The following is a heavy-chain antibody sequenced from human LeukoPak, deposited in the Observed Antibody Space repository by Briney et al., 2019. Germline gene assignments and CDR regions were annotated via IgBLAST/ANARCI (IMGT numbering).Heavy chain of an antibody. CDR2: IYYTGST. Sequence: PSETLSLTCTVSGDSISGSGYYWGWIRQPPGKWLQWIGSIYYTGSTHYDASLKSRVTIAVDTSKNQFSLKLNSVTAADTAVYYCARPYNSGWFGGGFDSWGQGTLVTVSS. J-gene: IGHJ4*02. CDR1: GDSISGSGYY. D-gene: IGHD6-19*01. V-gene: IGHV4-39*01. CDR3: ARPYNSGWFGGGFDS.